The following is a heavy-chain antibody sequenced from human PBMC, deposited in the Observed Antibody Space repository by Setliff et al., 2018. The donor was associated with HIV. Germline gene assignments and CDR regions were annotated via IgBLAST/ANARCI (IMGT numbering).Heavy chain of an antibody. Sequence: KASETLSLTCGIYGGSFSDYYWSWIRQPPGKGLEWIGEIDHRGRPKYNPSLNSRVTMSVDKSRNQFSLKVSSVTATDTALYYCARGRFHRLHRPYSGSGSLGIQYFDYWGQGTLVTVSS. CDR3: ARGRFHRLHRPYSGSGSLGIQYFDY. V-gene: IGHV4-34*01. CDR2: IDHRGRP. D-gene: IGHD3-10*01. J-gene: IGHJ4*02. CDR1: GGSFSDYY.